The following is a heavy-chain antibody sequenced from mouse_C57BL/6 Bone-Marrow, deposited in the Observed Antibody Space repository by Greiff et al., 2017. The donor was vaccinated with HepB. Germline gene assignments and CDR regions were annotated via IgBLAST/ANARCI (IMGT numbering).Heavy chain of an antibody. V-gene: IGHV2-6-1*01. Sequence: VHLVESGPGLVAPSQSLSITCTVSGFSLTSYGVHWVRQPPGKGLEWLVVIWSDGSTTYNSAPKSRLSISKDNSKSQVFLKMNSLQTDDTAMYYCARHDYYGSSHAMDYWGQGTSVTVSS. CDR1: GFSLTSYG. CDR3: ARHDYYGSSHAMDY. J-gene: IGHJ4*01. CDR2: IWSDGST. D-gene: IGHD1-1*01.